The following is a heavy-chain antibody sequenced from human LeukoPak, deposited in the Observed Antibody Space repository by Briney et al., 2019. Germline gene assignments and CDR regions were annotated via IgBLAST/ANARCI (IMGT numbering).Heavy chain of an antibody. CDR2: ISAYNGNT. CDR3: ARVAYCGGDCSFDY. V-gene: IGHV1-18*04. Sequence: ASVKVSCKASGYTFTSYYMHWVRQAPGQGLEWMGWISAYNGNTNYAQKLQGRVTMTTDTSTSTAYMELRSLRSDDTAVYYCARVAYCGGDCSFDYWGQGTLVTVSS. CDR1: GYTFTSYY. D-gene: IGHD2-21*02. J-gene: IGHJ4*02.